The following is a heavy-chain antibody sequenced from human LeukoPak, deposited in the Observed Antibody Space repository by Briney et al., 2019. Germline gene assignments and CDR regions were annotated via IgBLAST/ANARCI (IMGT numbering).Heavy chain of an antibody. CDR2: ITRSGST. Sequence: GGSLGLSCAASGFTFSSYAMSWVRQAPGKGLEWVSVITRSGSTYYADSVKGRFTISRDNSKNTLYLQMNSLRAEDTAVYSCAKDAVAPGSGGDFFDYWGQGTLVTVSS. CDR3: AKDAVAPGSGGDFFDY. D-gene: IGHD3-10*01. V-gene: IGHV3-23*01. J-gene: IGHJ4*02. CDR1: GFTFSSYA.